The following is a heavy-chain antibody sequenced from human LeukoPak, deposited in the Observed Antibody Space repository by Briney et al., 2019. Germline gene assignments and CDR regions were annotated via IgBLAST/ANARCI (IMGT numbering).Heavy chain of an antibody. D-gene: IGHD3-22*01. CDR2: IYYSGST. CDR1: GGSISSGGYY. J-gene: IGHJ4*02. Sequence: SQTLSLTCTVSGGSISSGGYYWSWLRQRPGKGLEWTGYIYYSGSTYYNPSLKSRVTISVDTSNNQFSLKLSSVTAADTAVYYCARTYFYDSSGYWLDYWGQGTLVTVSS. V-gene: IGHV4-31*03. CDR3: ARTYFYDSSGYWLDY.